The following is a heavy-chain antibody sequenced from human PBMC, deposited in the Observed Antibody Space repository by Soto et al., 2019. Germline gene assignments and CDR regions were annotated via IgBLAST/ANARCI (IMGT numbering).Heavy chain of an antibody. D-gene: IGHD2-2*01. CDR3: ARMSYCSSTSCYLADYYYYGMDV. Sequence: QVQLQQWGAGLLKPSETLSLTCAVYGGSFSGYYWSWIRQPPGKGLEWIGEINHSGSTNYTPSLKSRVTISVDTSKNQFSLKLSSVTAADTAVYYCARMSYCSSTSCYLADYYYYGMDVWGQGTTVTVSS. CDR2: INHSGST. CDR1: GGSFSGYY. J-gene: IGHJ6*02. V-gene: IGHV4-34*01.